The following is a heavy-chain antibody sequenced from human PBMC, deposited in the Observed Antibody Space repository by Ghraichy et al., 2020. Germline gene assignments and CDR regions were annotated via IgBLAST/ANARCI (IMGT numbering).Heavy chain of an antibody. Sequence: ASVKVSCKASGYTFIGYYMHWVRQAPGQGLEWMGWINPNSGGTNYAQKFQGRVTMTRDTSINTAYMELSRLRFDDTAVYYCARGGVGYSSSWYPELPDDYWGQGTLVTVSS. CDR1: GYTFIGYY. CDR3: ARGGVGYSSSWYPELPDDY. CDR2: INPNSGGT. V-gene: IGHV1-2*02. J-gene: IGHJ4*02. D-gene: IGHD6-13*01.